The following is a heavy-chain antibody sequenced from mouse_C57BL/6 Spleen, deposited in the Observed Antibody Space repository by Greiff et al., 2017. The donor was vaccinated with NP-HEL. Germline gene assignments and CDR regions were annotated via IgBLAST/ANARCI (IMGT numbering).Heavy chain of an antibody. Sequence: EVQVVESGGDLVKPGGSLKLSCAASGFTFSSYGMSWVRQTPDKRLEWVATISSGGSYTYYPDSVKGRFTISRDNAKNTLYLQMSSLKSEDTAMYYCARHGNYVLDYWGQGTSVTVSS. D-gene: IGHD2-1*01. CDR1: GFTFSSYG. CDR2: ISSGGSYT. J-gene: IGHJ4*01. CDR3: ARHGNYVLDY. V-gene: IGHV5-6*01.